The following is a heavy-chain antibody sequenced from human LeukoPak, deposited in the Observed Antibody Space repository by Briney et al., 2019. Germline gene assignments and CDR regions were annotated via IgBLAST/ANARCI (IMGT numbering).Heavy chain of an antibody. CDR2: ISYDGSNE. J-gene: IGHJ4*02. V-gene: IGHV3-30*19. CDR1: GFTFSSYG. D-gene: IGHD3-9*01. Sequence: GGSLRLSCAASGFTFSSYGMHWVRQAPGKGLEWVAIISYDGSNEYYADSVKGRFTISRDNSNNTLYLQMNSLRAEDTAEYYCAKDKVLRYFDWLFDLDYWGQGTLVTVSS. CDR3: AKDKVLRYFDWLFDLDY.